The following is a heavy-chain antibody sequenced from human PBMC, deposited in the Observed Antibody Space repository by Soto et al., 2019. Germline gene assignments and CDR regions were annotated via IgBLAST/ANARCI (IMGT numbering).Heavy chain of an antibody. CDR2: INAGNGNT. J-gene: IGHJ5*02. D-gene: IGHD2-2*01. CDR1: GYTFTSYV. CDR3: AREREHCSSTSCQTYNWFDP. Sequence: ASVKVSCKASGYTFTSYVMHWVRQAPGQRLEWMGWINAGNGNTKYSQKFQGRVTITRDTSASTAYMELSSLRSEDTAVYYCAREREHCSSTSCQTYNWFDPWGQGTLVTVSS. V-gene: IGHV1-3*01.